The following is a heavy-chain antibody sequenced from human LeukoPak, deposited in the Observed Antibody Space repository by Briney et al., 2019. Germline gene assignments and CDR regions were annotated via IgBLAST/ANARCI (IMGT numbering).Heavy chain of an antibody. V-gene: IGHV1-2*02. J-gene: IGHJ5*02. CDR3: ARDRYYYGSGSYFPGGFDP. D-gene: IGHD3-10*01. Sequence: ASVKVSCKASGYTFTGYYMHWVRQAPGQGLEWMGWISPNSGGTNYAQKFQGRVTMTRDTSICTAYMELSRLRSDDTAVYYCARDRYYYGSGSYFPGGFDPWGQGTLVTVSS. CDR2: ISPNSGGT. CDR1: GYTFTGYY.